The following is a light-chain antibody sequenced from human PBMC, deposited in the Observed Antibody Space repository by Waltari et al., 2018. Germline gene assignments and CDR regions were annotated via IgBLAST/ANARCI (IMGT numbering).Light chain of an antibody. CDR2: GAS. CDR1: QSISNN. CDR3: QHYNNWPPWT. Sequence: EIVMTQSPATLSLSPGEKATLSCKASQSISNNLAWYQQKPGQTPRLLIYGASTRATGVPARFSGSGSGTGFTLTISSLQSEDFAIYYCQHYNNWPPWTFGQGTRVEIK. V-gene: IGKV3-15*01. J-gene: IGKJ1*01.